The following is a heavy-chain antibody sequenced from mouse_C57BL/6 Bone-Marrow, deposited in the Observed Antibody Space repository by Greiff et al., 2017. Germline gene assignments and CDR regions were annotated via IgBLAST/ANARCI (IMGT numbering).Heavy chain of an antibody. CDR1: GYTFTSYW. J-gene: IGHJ3*01. Sequence: VQLQQPGAELVRPGTSVKLSCKASGYTFTSYWMHWVKQRPGQGLEWIGVIDPSDSYTNYNQKFKGKATLTVDTSSSTAYMQLSSLTSEDSAVYYCARWGSGYFAWFAYWGQGTRVTVSA. CDR3: ARWGSGYFAWFAY. D-gene: IGHD3-2*02. V-gene: IGHV1-59*01. CDR2: IDPSDSYT.